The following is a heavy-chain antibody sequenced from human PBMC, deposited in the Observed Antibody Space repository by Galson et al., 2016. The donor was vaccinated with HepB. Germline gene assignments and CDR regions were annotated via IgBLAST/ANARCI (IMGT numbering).Heavy chain of an antibody. J-gene: IGHJ6*02. D-gene: IGHD1-7*01. CDR1: GGSFSGYY. Sequence: ETLSLTCAVYGGSFSGYYWSWIRQPPGKGLEWIGEINHSGSTNYSPSLKSRFTISVDTSKIQFSLKLSSVTAADTAVYYCARGTLNWDFSDYYYYYAMDVWGPGTTVTVSS. CDR3: ARGTLNWDFSDYYYYYAMDV. CDR2: INHSGST. V-gene: IGHV4-34*01.